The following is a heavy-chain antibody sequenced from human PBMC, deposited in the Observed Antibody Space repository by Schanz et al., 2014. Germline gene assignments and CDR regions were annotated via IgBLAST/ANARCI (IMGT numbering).Heavy chain of an antibody. D-gene: IGHD6-25*01. V-gene: IGHV4-61*02. CDR2: IYSRGSS. CDR1: GGSISSATYY. J-gene: IGHJ5*02. Sequence: QVQLQESGPGLVKPSQTLSLTCTVSGGSISSATYYWSWVRQPAGKGLEWIGRIYSRGSSTYNPSLKSRVTISIDTSNNQFSLKLNSVTAADTAVYYCAREPLSGYNWFDPWGQGSLVTVSS. CDR3: AREPLSGYNWFDP.